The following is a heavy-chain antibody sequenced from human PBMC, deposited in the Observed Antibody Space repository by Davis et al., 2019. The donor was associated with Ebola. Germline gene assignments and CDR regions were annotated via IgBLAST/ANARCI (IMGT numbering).Heavy chain of an antibody. CDR2: FSAVTT. J-gene: IGHJ4*02. V-gene: IGHV3-48*01. CDR1: GFTFSSYS. Sequence: GESLKISCAASGFTFSSYSMNWVRQAPGKGLEWVSTFSAVTTYYADSVKGRFTISRDNSKNTLSLQMNSLRAEDTAVYYCARGSKWELLTFAFDYWGQGTLVTVSS. CDR3: ARGSKWELLTFAFDY. D-gene: IGHD1-26*01.